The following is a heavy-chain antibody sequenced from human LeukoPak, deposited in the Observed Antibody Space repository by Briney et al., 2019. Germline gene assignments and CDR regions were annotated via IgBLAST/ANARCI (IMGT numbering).Heavy chain of an antibody. CDR3: ARGEIAAAGTGEFDY. CDR1: GGSISSYY. V-gene: IGHV4-59*01. CDR2: IYYSGST. D-gene: IGHD6-13*01. J-gene: IGHJ4*02. Sequence: PSETLSLTCTVSGGSISSYYWSWIRQPPGKGLEWIGYIYYSGSTNYNPSLKSRVTISVDTSKNQFSLKLSSVTAADTAVYYCARGEIAAAGTGEFDYWGQGTLVTVSS.